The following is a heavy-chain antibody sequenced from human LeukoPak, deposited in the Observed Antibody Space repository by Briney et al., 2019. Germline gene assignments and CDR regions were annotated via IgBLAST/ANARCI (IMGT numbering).Heavy chain of an antibody. CDR1: SGSLSGYS. Sequence: SETLSLTCAVSSGSLSGYSWGWIRQPPGKGLEWVGEISHSGITNYNASLKSRVTISLNKSKIQFSLMLSSVTAADTAVYFCTRQSGTVTPIDYWSQGTLVTVSS. CDR3: TRQSGTVTPIDY. J-gene: IGHJ4*02. CDR2: ISHSGIT. D-gene: IGHD4-17*01. V-gene: IGHV4-34*01.